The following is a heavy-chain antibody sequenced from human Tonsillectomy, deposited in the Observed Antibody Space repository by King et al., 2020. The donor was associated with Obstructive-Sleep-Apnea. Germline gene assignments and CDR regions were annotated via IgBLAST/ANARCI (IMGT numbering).Heavy chain of an antibody. D-gene: IGHD5-18*01. J-gene: IGHJ6*02. CDR1: GYSISSGDY. CDR2: IYHSGST. Sequence: QLQESGPGLVKPSETLSLTCTVSGYSISSGDYWGWIRQPPGKGLEWNGSIYHSGSTYYNPPLKSRVTISVDTSKNQFSLKLSSVTAADTSVYYCARGYSYGWAYYYYYYDMDVWGQGTTVTVSS. CDR3: ARGYSYGWAYYYYYYDMDV. V-gene: IGHV4-38-2*02.